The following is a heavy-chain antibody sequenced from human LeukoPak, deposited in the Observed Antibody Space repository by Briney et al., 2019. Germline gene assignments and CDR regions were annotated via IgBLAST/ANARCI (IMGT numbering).Heavy chain of an antibody. V-gene: IGHV1-2*02. CDR3: ARDSYYGSGRNYYYYYYMDV. D-gene: IGHD3-10*01. J-gene: IGHJ6*03. Sequence: GASVKVSCKASGYTFTGYYMHWVRQAPGEGLEWMGWINPNSGGTKYAQKFQGRVTMTRDTSISTAYMELSRLRSDDTAVYFCARDSYYGSGRNYYYYYYMDVWGNGTTLTVSS. CDR1: GYTFTGYY. CDR2: INPNSGGT.